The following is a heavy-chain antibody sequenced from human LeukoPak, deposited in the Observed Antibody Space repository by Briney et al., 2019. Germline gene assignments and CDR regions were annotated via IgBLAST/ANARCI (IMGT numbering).Heavy chain of an antibody. D-gene: IGHD2-15*01. J-gene: IGHJ4*02. CDR1: GGSINLNY. CDR2: IYYSGGA. V-gene: IGHV4-59*01. CDR3: AGGGWSLDF. Sequence: AEPLSLTCTVSGGSINLNYWSWLRQPPGKGLEWVGYIYYSGGASYNPSLMGRVTISVETSKNQFSLKLNSVTAADTAVYHCAGGGWSLDFWGQGTLVTVSS.